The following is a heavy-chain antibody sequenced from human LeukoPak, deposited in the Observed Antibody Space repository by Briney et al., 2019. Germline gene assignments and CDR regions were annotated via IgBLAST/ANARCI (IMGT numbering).Heavy chain of an antibody. CDR2: IHTGGGT. J-gene: IGHJ4*02. CDR3: ASLTRLSTSPDRYYLDY. CDR1: GDSISSYY. V-gene: IGHV4-4*09. D-gene: IGHD6-6*01. Sequence: SETLSLTCTVSGDSISSYYWSWIRQPPGKGLEWIGYIHTGGGTSYIPSLMGRVTMSIDTSKNQFSLKLSSVTAADSAVYYCASLTRLSTSPDRYYLDYWGQGTLLTVSS.